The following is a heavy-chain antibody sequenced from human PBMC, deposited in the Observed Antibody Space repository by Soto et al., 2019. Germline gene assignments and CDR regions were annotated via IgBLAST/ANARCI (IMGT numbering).Heavy chain of an antibody. V-gene: IGHV4-30-2*01. D-gene: IGHD6-19*01. J-gene: IGHJ5*02. CDR3: ARVRVAGTRIGWFDP. Sequence: SETLSLTCAVYGGSLSSGGYSWSWLRQPPGKGLEWIGYIYHSGSTYYNPSLKSRVTISVNRSKNQFALKLSSVTAADAAVYYCARVRVAGTRIGWFDPWGQGTLVTVSS. CDR2: IYHSGST. CDR1: GGSLSSGGYS.